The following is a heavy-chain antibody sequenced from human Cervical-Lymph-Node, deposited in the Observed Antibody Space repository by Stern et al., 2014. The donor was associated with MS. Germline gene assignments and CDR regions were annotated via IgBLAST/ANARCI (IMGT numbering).Heavy chain of an antibody. CDR2: IYPGDSKT. J-gene: IGHJ5*02. CDR3: ARLVNFNYFDP. D-gene: IGHD3-22*01. Sequence: VQLVESGAEVKKPGESVKISCKGSGYTFAFYWIAWVRQMPGKGLEWMGNIYPGDSKTTYSPSFEGQVPFSADESISTAYLHWNSLKASDTAIYYCARLVNFNYFDPWGQGTLVTVSS. V-gene: IGHV5-51*01. CDR1: GYTFAFYW.